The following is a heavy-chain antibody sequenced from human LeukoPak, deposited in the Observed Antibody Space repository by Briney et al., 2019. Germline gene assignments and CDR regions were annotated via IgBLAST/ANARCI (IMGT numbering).Heavy chain of an antibody. J-gene: IGHJ6*03. Sequence: GGSLRLSCAASGFTFSDHYMDWVRQAPGKGLEWVGRTRNKANSYTTEYAASVKGRFTISRDDSKNSLYLQMNSLETEDTAVYYCARVRDCSSTSCHPHYYYYYYMDVWGKGTTVTVSS. D-gene: IGHD2-2*01. CDR1: GFTFSDHY. CDR3: ARVRDCSSTSCHPHYYYYYYMDV. CDR2: TRNKANSYTT. V-gene: IGHV3-72*01.